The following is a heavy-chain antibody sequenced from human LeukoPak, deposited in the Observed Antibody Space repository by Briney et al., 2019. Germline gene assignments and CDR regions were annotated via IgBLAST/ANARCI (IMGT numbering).Heavy chain of an antibody. CDR2: IYYSGST. J-gene: IGHJ2*01. V-gene: IGHV4-39*07. Sequence: SETLSLTCTVSGGSISSSSYYWGWIRQSPGKGLEWIGSIYYSGSTYYNPSLKSRVTISVDTSKNQFSLKLSSVTAADTAVYYCARGEAAAAADWYFDLWGRGTLVTVSS. CDR3: ARGEAAAAADWYFDL. CDR1: GGSISSSSYY. D-gene: IGHD6-13*01.